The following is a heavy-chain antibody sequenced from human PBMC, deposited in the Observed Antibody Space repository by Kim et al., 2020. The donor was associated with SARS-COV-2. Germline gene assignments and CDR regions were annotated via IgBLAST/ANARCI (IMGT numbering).Heavy chain of an antibody. Sequence: ASVKVSCKASGYTFTDYAMHWLRQAPGQGLEWMGGIYTNSGGTNYEQNFQGRGTMTRDTSSSTAYMELSNLRPDDTAVYYFATHSGDNYYGMAVWGQWTT. CDR3: ATHSGDNYYGMAV. CDR2: IYTNSGGT. V-gene: IGHV1-2*02. J-gene: IGHJ6*02. D-gene: IGHD3-10*01. CDR1: GYTFTDYA.